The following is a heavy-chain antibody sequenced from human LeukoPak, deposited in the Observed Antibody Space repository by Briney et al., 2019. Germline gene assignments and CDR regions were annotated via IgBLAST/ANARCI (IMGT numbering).Heavy chain of an antibody. V-gene: IGHV3-30*03. J-gene: IGHJ4*02. D-gene: IGHD6-13*01. Sequence: GRSLRLSCAASAFTFNVYGIHWVRQAPGKGLEWVAVISYDGSNKYYADSVKGRFTISRDNSKNTLYLQMNSLRPEDTAVYYCARGHSSSWSFFDYWGQGTLVTVSS. CDR3: ARGHSSSWSFFDY. CDR2: ISYDGSNK. CDR1: AFTFNVYG.